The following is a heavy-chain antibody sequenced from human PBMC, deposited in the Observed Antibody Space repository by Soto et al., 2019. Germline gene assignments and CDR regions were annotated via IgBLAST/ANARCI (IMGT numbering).Heavy chain of an antibody. CDR1: GGTFSSYA. CDR3: ARVAVSGAFDI. J-gene: IGHJ4*01. V-gene: IGHV1-69*06. CDR2: IIPIFGTA. Sequence: AVKVTCKASGGTFSSYAISWVRQAPGQGLEWMGGIIPIFGTANYAQKFQGRVTITADKSTSTAYMELSSLRSEDTAVYYCARVAVSGAFDIWGQGTLFTVSS. D-gene: IGHD6-19*01.